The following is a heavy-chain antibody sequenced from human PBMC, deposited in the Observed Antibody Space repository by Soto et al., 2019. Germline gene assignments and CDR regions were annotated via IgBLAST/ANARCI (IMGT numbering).Heavy chain of an antibody. CDR2: IYYSGST. J-gene: IGHJ4*02. CDR1: GGSISSYY. D-gene: IGHD2-15*01. Sequence: QVQLQESGPGLVKPSETLSLTCTVSGGSISSYYWSWIRQPPGKGLEWIGYIYYSGSTNYNPSLKSRVTISVDTSKNQSSLKLSSVTAADTAVYYCARGGGDYCSGGSCYSLDYWGQGTLVTVSS. V-gene: IGHV4-59*01. CDR3: ARGGGDYCSGGSCYSLDY.